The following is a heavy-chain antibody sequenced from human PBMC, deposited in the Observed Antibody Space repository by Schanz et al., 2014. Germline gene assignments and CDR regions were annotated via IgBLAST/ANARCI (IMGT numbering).Heavy chain of an antibody. CDR1: GFTFSTYA. CDR2: LSGSGGST. V-gene: IGHV3-23*04. Sequence: QLVGSGGGLVQPGGSLRLSCAASGFTFSTYAMSWVRQAPGKGLEWVSALSGSGGSTYYADSVKGRFTISRDNAKNSLYLQMNSLRAEDTAVFYCAREQIMAAAGLVDYWGQGTLVTVSS. J-gene: IGHJ4*02. CDR3: AREQIMAAAGLVDY. D-gene: IGHD6-13*01.